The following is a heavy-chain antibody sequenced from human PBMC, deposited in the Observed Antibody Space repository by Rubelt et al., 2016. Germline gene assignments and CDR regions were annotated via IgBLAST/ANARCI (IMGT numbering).Heavy chain of an antibody. D-gene: IGHD1-26*01. CDR3: ATLEQTWEGPAKHFPH. J-gene: IGHJ1*01. CDR2: ISWNSAML. V-gene: IGHV3-9*01. CDR1: GFPFEDCV. Sequence: PGRSLRLSCASSGFPFEDCVMHWVRQVPGKGLEWVSGISWNSAMLQYADSVKGRFTISRDNAKNSLHLQMSSLRAEDTALYYCATLEQTWEGPAKHFPHWGQGALVTVSS.